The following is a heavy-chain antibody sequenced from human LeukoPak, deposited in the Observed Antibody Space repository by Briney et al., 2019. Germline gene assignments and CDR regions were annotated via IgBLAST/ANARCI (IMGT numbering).Heavy chain of an antibody. J-gene: IGHJ3*02. CDR3: ARHELLWDAFDI. V-gene: IGHV4-59*08. Sequence: SETLSLTCTVSGGSISSYYWSWIRQPPGKGLEWIGYIYYSGSTNYNPSLKSRVTISVDTSKNQFSLKLSSVTAADTAVYYCARHELLWDAFDIWGQGTMATVSS. CDR2: IYYSGST. D-gene: IGHD3-10*01. CDR1: GGSISSYY.